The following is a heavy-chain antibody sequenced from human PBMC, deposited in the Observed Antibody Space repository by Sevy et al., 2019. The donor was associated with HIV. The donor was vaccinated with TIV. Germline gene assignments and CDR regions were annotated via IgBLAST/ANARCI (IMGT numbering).Heavy chain of an antibody. CDR3: AKKMGGGAGMAFLVDY. V-gene: IGHV3-23*01. D-gene: IGHD5-18*01. CDR1: GFTFSNFA. CDR2: ISGTGDYK. Sequence: GGSLRLSCAASGFTFSNFAMGWVRQAPGKGLDWVSVISGTGDYKYYADSVKGRFTISRDNSKNTMFLQMDSLRADDTAIFYCAKKMGGGAGMAFLVDYWGHGTLVTVSS. J-gene: IGHJ4*01.